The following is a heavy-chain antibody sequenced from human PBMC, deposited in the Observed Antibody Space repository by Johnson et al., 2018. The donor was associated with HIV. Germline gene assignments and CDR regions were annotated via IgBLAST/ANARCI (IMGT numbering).Heavy chain of an antibody. Sequence: QVQLVECGGGVVQPGGSLRLSCAASGFTFSSYGMHWVRQAPGKGLEWVAAIWYDGSNKYYADSVKGRFTISRDNSKNTLYLQMNRLRAEDTAVYYCAKVGSGYSSSSWGQGTMVTVSS. CDR1: GFTFSSYG. CDR2: IWYDGSNK. CDR3: AKVGSGYSSSS. V-gene: IGHV3-33*06. D-gene: IGHD6-13*01. J-gene: IGHJ3*01.